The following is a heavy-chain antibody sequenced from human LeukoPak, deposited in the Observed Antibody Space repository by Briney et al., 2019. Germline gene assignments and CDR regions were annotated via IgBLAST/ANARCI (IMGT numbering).Heavy chain of an antibody. CDR1: GFTFDDYA. CDR3: AKDKYGSGSISFDY. J-gene: IGHJ4*02. Sequence: PGRSLRLSCGASGFTFDDYAMHWVRQAPGKGLEWVSGISWNSGSIGYADSVKGRFTISRDNAKNSLYLQMNSLRAEDTALYYCAKDKYGSGSISFDYWGQGTLVTVSS. D-gene: IGHD3-10*01. V-gene: IGHV3-9*01. CDR2: ISWNSGSI.